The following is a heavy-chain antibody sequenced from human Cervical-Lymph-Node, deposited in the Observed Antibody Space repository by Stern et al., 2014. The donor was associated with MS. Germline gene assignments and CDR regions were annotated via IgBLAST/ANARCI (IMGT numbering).Heavy chain of an antibody. V-gene: IGHV3-15*01. CDR1: GLTFRNAW. CDR3: STEKGDYVGVLFDY. D-gene: IGHD4-17*01. CDR2: VKSKADGGTT. J-gene: IGHJ4*02. Sequence: EMQLVESGGGLVKPGGSLRLSCAASGLTFRNAWMSWVRQAPGKGLEWVGRVKSKADGGTTDYAAPVKGRFTITRDDSKNTVYLQMKSLRTEDTAMYYCSTEKGDYVGVLFDYWGQGALVTVSS.